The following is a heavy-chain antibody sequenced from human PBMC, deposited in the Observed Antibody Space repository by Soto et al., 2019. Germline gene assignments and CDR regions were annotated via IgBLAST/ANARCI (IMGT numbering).Heavy chain of an antibody. V-gene: IGHV3-30*18. Sequence: LRLSCAASGFTLRGYGMHWVRQAPGRGLEWVALISYDGSIKYYADSVRGRFTISRDNSKNTLYLQMNSLRAEDTAVYYCANSEYSRYKNIDVWGQGTTVTVSS. J-gene: IGHJ6*02. D-gene: IGHD5-18*01. CDR2: ISYDGSIK. CDR1: GFTLRGYG. CDR3: ANSEYSRYKNIDV.